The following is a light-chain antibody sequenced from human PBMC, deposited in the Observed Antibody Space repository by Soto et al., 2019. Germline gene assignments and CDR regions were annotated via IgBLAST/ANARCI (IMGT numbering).Light chain of an antibody. CDR1: QSVNYN. CDR3: QQYNTWPLLT. Sequence: EIIVTQSPATLSVSPGERATLSCRASQSVNYNLAWYQQKPGQAPRLLIYGASSRATGIPARFGGSGYGTEFNLTISSLQSEDFAIYYCQQYNTWPLLTFGGGPKVEIK. V-gene: IGKV3-15*01. J-gene: IGKJ4*01. CDR2: GAS.